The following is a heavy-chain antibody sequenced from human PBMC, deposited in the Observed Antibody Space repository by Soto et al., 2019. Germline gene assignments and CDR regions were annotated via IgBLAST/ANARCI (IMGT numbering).Heavy chain of an antibody. CDR1: RFTFSGYW. CDR2: IKEDGSEK. V-gene: IGHV3-7*01. Sequence: EVQLVESGGDLVQPGGSLRLSCADSRFTFSGYWMYWVRQAPGKGLEWVANIKEDGSEKNYVDSVRGRVTISRYNAKNSLYLQMNSLRAEDTAVYYCARGARIWGQGTMVTVS. CDR3: ARGARI. J-gene: IGHJ3*02.